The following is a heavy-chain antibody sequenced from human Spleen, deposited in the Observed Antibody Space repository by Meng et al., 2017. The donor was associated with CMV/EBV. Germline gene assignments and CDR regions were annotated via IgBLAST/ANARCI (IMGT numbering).Heavy chain of an antibody. V-gene: IGHV3-74*01. CDR3: ARDILTGYRAFDI. CDR2: INSDGSST. Sequence: GGSLRLSCAASGFTFSSYWMHWVRQAPGKGLVWVSRINSDGSSTTYADSVKGRFTISRDNAKNTLNLQMNSLRAEDTAVYYCARDILTGYRAFDIWGQGTMVTVSS. J-gene: IGHJ3*02. D-gene: IGHD3-9*01. CDR1: GFTFSSYW.